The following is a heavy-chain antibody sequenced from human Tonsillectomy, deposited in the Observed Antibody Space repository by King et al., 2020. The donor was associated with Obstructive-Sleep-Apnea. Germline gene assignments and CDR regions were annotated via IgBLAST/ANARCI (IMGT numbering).Heavy chain of an antibody. CDR1: GGSISSSSYY. V-gene: IGHV4-39*07. CDR3: ARLSIPRGAFDI. J-gene: IGHJ3*02. CDR2: IYYSGST. Sequence: QLQESGPGLVKPSETLSLTCTVSGGSISSSSYYWGWIRQPPGKGLEWIASIYYSGSTYYNPSLKSRVTISVDTSKNQFSLKLSSVTAADTAVYYCARLSIPRGAFDIWGKGTMVTVSS.